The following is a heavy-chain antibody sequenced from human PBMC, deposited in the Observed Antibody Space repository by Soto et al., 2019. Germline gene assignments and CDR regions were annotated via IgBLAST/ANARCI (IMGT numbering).Heavy chain of an antibody. V-gene: IGHV4-30-4*01. CDR2: IYYSGCT. D-gene: IGHD3-3*01. J-gene: IGHJ6*02. CDR1: GGSISSGDYY. Sequence: QVQLQESGPGLVKPSQTLSLTCTVSGGSISSGDYYWSWIRQPPGKGREWMGHIYYSGCTYYNPSLKRRVTISVDTSKNQFPLKLSSVTAADTAVYYCARDLTFFGRYGMDVWGQGTTVTVSS. CDR3: ARDLTFFGRYGMDV.